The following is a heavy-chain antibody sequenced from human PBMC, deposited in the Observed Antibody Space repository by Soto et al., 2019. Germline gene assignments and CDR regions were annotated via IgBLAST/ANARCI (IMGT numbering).Heavy chain of an antibody. CDR2: INYSGST. CDR3: AREARTYKLWQLNDVPPRLDV. V-gene: IGHV4-34*09. D-gene: IGHD6-6*01. CDR1: GGSFSGYY. J-gene: IGHJ6*04. Sequence: TLSLTCSVYGGSFSGYYWSWISQPPGKGLEWIGRINYSGSTYYNPSLKSRVTISVDTSKNRFSLKLSSVTAADTAVYYCAREARTYKLWQLNDVPPRLDVWGKGTTVTVSS.